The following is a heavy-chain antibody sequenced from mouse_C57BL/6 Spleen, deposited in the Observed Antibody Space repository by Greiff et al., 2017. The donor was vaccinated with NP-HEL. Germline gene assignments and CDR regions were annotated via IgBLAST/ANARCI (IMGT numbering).Heavy chain of an antibody. D-gene: IGHD2-4*01. V-gene: IGHV1-39*01. Sequence: VHVKQSGPELVKPGASVKISCKASGYSFTDYNMNWVKQSNGKSLEWIGVINPNYGTTSYNQKFKGKATLTVDQSSSTAYMQLNSLTSEDSAVYYCAREGLRGTWFAYWGQGTLVTVSA. CDR1: GYSFTDYN. CDR3: AREGLRGTWFAY. CDR2: INPNYGTT. J-gene: IGHJ3*01.